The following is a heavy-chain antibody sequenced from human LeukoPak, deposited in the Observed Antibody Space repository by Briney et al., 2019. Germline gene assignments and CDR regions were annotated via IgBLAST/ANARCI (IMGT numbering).Heavy chain of an antibody. V-gene: IGHV3-21*01. Sequence: PGGSLRLSCAAPGITFSSYSMNWVRQAPGKGLEWVSSISSSGNNIYYADSVKGRFTISRDDAKNSLSLQMNSLRVEDTAVYYCARDGVRGFTATTPFDYWGPGTLVTVSS. J-gene: IGHJ4*02. CDR1: GITFSSYS. D-gene: IGHD4-17*01. CDR2: ISSSGNNI. CDR3: ARDGVRGFTATTPFDY.